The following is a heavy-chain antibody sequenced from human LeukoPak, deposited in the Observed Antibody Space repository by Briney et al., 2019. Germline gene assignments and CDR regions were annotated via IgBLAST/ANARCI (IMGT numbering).Heavy chain of an antibody. CDR3: ARDGGLRYFDWLFRPFDY. J-gene: IGHJ4*02. CDR2: INHSGST. D-gene: IGHD3-9*01. V-gene: IGHV4-34*01. Sequence: SETLSLTCAVYGGSFSGYYWSWIRQPPGKGLEWIGEINHSGSTNYNPSLKSRVTISVDTSKNQFSLKLSSVTAADTAVYYCARDGGLRYFDWLFRPFDYWGQGTLVTVSS. CDR1: GGSFSGYY.